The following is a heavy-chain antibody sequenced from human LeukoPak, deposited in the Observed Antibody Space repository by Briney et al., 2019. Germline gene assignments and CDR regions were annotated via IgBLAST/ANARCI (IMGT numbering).Heavy chain of an antibody. CDR1: GYTFTSYY. V-gene: IGHV1-46*01. D-gene: IGHD2-15*01. CDR3: ARGPHYCSGGSCGEAHFDY. J-gene: IGHJ4*02. Sequence: ASVKVSCKASGYTFTSYYMHWVRQAPGQGLEWMGIINPSGGSTSYAQKFQGRVTMTRDMSTSTVYMELSSLRSEDTAVYYCARGPHYCSGGSCGEAHFDYWGQGTLVTVSS. CDR2: INPSGGST.